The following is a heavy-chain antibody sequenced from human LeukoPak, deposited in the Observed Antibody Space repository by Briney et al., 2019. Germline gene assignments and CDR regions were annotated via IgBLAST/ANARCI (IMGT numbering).Heavy chain of an antibody. CDR2: IYYSGST. CDR3: ARYSSSWPRRYNWFDP. D-gene: IGHD6-13*01. V-gene: IGHV4-39*07. J-gene: IGHJ5*02. CDR1: GGSISSSSYY. Sequence: PSETLSLTCTVSGGSISSSSYYWGWIRQPPGKGLEWIGSIYYSGSTYYNPSLKSRVTISVDTSKNQFSLKLSSVTAADTAVYYCARYSSSWPRRYNWFDPWGQGTLVTVSS.